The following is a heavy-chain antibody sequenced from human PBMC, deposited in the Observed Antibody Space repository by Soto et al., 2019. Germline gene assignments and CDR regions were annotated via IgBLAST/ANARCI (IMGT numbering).Heavy chain of an antibody. CDR1: GGSISSGGYY. V-gene: IGHV4-31*03. CDR2: IYYSGST. D-gene: IGHD2-21*01. Sequence: QVQLQESGPGLVKPSQTLSLTCTVSGGSISSGGYYWSWIRQHPGKGLEWIGYIYYSGSTYYNPSLQSRVTISVDTSKNPFSLKLSSVTAADTAVYYCAASCVGCGGFNYYGMDVWGQGTTVTVSS. J-gene: IGHJ6*02. CDR3: AASCVGCGGFNYYGMDV.